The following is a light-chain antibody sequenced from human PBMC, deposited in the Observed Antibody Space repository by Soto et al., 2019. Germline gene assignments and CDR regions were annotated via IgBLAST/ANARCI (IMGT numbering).Light chain of an antibody. Sequence: QSALTQPASVSGSPGQSITVSCTGSSSDVGGHNHVSWYQQHPGEVPKLLVFDVTRRPSGVSDRFSGSKSGNTASLTISGLQAEDEADYYCSSYSSTTTPNVFGTGTKLTVL. CDR3: SSYSSTTTPNV. J-gene: IGLJ1*01. CDR1: SSDVGGHNH. V-gene: IGLV2-14*03. CDR2: DVT.